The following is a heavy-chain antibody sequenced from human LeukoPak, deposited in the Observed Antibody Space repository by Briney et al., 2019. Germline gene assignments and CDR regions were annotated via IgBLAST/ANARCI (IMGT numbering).Heavy chain of an antibody. CDR1: GFTINNYA. CDR3: AKAVDGRGYYFERGADF. CDR2: TSASGAST. Sequence: GGSLRLSCAVSGFTINNYAMSWVRQAPGKGLEWVSATSASGASTYYADSVKGRFTISRDISKNTLYLQMNSPRDEDTALYYCAKAVDGRGYYFERGADFWGQGTMVTVSS. J-gene: IGHJ4*02. V-gene: IGHV3-23*01. D-gene: IGHD3-22*01.